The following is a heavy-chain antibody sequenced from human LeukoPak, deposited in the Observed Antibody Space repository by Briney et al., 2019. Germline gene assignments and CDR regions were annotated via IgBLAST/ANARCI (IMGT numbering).Heavy chain of an antibody. Sequence: GGSLRLSCAASGFTFSSYATSWVRQAPGKGLEWVSAISGSGGSTYYADSVKGRLTISRDNSKNTLYLQMNSLRAEDTAVYYCAKDGYYDFWSGYYDHLDYWGQGTLVTVSS. CDR1: GFTFSSYA. J-gene: IGHJ4*02. CDR2: ISGSGGST. CDR3: AKDGYYDFWSGYYDHLDY. V-gene: IGHV3-23*01. D-gene: IGHD3-3*01.